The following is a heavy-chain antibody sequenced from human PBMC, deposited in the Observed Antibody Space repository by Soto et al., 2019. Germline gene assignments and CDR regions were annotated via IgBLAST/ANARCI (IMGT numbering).Heavy chain of an antibody. V-gene: IGHV2-5*01. CDR3: AHKDWGVGATMAKYNWFDP. D-gene: IGHD1-26*01. Sequence: PTLVNPTQTLTLTCTFSGFSLSTSGVGVGWIRQPPGKALEWLALIYWNDDKRYSPSLKSRLTITKDTSKNQVVLTMTNMDPVDTAIYYCAHKDWGVGATMAKYNWFDPWGQGTLVTVSS. CDR1: GFSLSTSGVG. J-gene: IGHJ5*02. CDR2: IYWNDDK.